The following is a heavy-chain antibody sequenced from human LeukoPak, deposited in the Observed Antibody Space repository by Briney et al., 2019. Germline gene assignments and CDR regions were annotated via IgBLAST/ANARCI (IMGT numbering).Heavy chain of an antibody. V-gene: IGHV4-59*01. CDR3: ARVVVYYYGSGSYYNVYYFDY. Sequence: SETLSLTYTVSGGSISSYYWSWIRQPPGKGLEWIGYIYYSGSSNYNPSLKSRVTISVDTSKNQFSLKLSSVTAADTAVYYCARVVVYYYGSGSYYNVYYFDYWGQGTLVTVSS. CDR1: GGSISSYY. CDR2: IYYSGSS. D-gene: IGHD3-10*01. J-gene: IGHJ4*02.